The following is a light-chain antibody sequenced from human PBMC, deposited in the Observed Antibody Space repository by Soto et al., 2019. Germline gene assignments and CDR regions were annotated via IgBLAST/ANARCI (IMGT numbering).Light chain of an antibody. CDR1: QDIRSY. J-gene: IGKJ2*01. CDR2: GAS. Sequence: TVMTQSPATLSLSPGERASLSCRASQDIRSYLAWYQQKPGQAPRLLIYGASKRATGVPARFSGSGSGTDFTLTISSLKSEDFAVYYCQQYDNWPLYTFGQGTRLQI. CDR3: QQYDNWPLYT. V-gene: IGKV3-15*01.